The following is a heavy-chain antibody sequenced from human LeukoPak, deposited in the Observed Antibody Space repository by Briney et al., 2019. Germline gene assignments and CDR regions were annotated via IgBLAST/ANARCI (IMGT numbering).Heavy chain of an antibody. CDR1: GFTFSSYS. D-gene: IGHD6-25*01. CDR3: ARFAAGGSYYYYMDV. J-gene: IGHJ6*03. CDR2: ISSSSSTI. Sequence: GGSLRLSCAASGFTFSSYSMNWVRQAPGKGLEWVSYISSSSSTIYYADSVKGRFTISRDNAKNSLYLQMNSLRADDAAVYYCARFAAGGSYYYYMDVWGKGTTVTVSS. V-gene: IGHV3-48*01.